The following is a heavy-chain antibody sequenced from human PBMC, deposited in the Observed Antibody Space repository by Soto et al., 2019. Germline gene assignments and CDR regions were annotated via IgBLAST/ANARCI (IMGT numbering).Heavy chain of an antibody. V-gene: IGHV3-30*01. D-gene: IGHD3-16*01. CDR3: ARTPAAMITDRYNWFDS. Sequence: QVQLKESGGGVVKTGGSLRLSCVASGFTFADYAMHWVRRIPGKGLEWVAVISYSGDRQYYAESVKGRFTISRDNSKKTLYLQMFSLTSGDSAVFYCARTPAAMITDRYNWFDSWGPGTQVTVSS. CDR1: GFTFADYA. CDR2: ISYSGDRQ. J-gene: IGHJ5*01.